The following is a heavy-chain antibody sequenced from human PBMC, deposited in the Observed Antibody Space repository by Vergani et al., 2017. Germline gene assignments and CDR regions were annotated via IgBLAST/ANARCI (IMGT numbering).Heavy chain of an antibody. J-gene: IGHJ6*03. CDR2: IDNTGRP. D-gene: IGHD4-11*01. CDR3: ARVNTETNGHLYYYYYMDV. V-gene: IGHV4-34*01. CDR1: GGSFTSYH. Sequence: QVQLQQWGGGLLKPSETLSLTCVVNGGSFTSYHWTWIRQSPGGGLEWVGDIDNTGRPDYNPSLKSRLTMSVDKSRNQFSLTLNSVTATDTAIYFCARVNTETNGHLYYYYYMDVWGQGTAVTVS.